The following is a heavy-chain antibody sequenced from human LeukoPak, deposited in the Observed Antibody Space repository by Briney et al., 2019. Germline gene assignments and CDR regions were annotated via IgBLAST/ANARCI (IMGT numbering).Heavy chain of an antibody. J-gene: IGHJ4*02. CDR2: IIPIFGTA. CDR1: GGTFSSYA. CDR3: ARAMVRGAYSPDY. Sequence: SVKVSCKASGGTFSSYAISWVRQAPGQGLEWMGGIIPIFGTANYAQKFQGRVTITADESTSTAYMELSSRRSEDTAVYYCARAMVRGAYSPDYWGQGTLVTVSS. V-gene: IGHV1-69*01. D-gene: IGHD3-10*01.